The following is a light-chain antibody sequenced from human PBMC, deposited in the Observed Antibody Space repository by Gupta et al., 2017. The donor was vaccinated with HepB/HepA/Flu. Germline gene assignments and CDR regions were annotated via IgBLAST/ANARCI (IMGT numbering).Light chain of an antibody. CDR2: EVN. J-gene: IGLJ2*01. CDR3: CSYAGSNTVV. CDR1: SSDVGRYNL. V-gene: IGLV2-23*02. Sequence: QSALTQPASVSGSPGQSITISCTGTSSDVGRYNLVSWFQQHPGKDPKLMIYEVNKRPSGVSKRGSGSKSGNKASLTISGLQAEDETDDDCCSYAGSNTVVFGGGTKLTVL.